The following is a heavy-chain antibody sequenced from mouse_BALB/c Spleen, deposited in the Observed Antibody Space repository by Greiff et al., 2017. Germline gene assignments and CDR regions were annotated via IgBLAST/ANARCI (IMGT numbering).Heavy chain of an antibody. Sequence: VQLQESGPGLVAPSQSLSITCTVSGFSLTIYVVHWVRQPPGNFLEWLVLIFSGVSTNYNSALMSRLSISKDNSKSQVFLKMNSLQTDDTAMYYCARDYNKRIRGENAMDYWGQG. V-gene: IGHV2-9*02. CDR2: IFSGVST. CDR1: GFSLTIYV. J-gene: IGHJ4*01. CDR3: ARDYNKRIRGENAMDY.